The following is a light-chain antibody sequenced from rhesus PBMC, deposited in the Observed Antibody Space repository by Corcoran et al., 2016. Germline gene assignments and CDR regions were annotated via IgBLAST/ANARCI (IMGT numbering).Light chain of an antibody. CDR3: QQYYSDPYS. J-gene: IGKJ2*01. CDR2: SAS. Sequence: DIQMTQSPSSLSASVGDTVTITCRASRSFSSSLAWYQQKPGKAPKLLIYSASRLQSGVPSRFIGSKSGTDFTLTISSLQPEDIASYYCQQYYSDPYSFGQGTKVEIK. V-gene: IGKV1-46*01. CDR1: RSFSSS.